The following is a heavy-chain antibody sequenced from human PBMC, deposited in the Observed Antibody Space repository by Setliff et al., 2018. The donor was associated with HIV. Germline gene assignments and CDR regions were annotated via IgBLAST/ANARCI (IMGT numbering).Heavy chain of an antibody. CDR3: ARGGSGNSYNGAFDY. V-gene: IGHV4-39*01. CDR1: GASISSSSHH. D-gene: IGHD3-10*01. J-gene: IGHJ4*02. CDR2: IYYTGST. Sequence: SETLSLTCTVSGASISSSSHHWAWIRQPPGKGLEYIGNIYYTGSTHHNPSLESRVATSVDASKNQFSLKLSSVTAADTAVYYCARGGSGNSYNGAFDYWGQGTLVTVSS.